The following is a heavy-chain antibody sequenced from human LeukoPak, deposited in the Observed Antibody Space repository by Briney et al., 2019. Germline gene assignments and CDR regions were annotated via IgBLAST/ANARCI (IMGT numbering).Heavy chain of an antibody. D-gene: IGHD3-22*01. CDR3: ARAARAIGGYYDSSGYYYYFDY. CDR1: GGSISSGDYY. Sequence: PSETLSLTCTVSGGSISSGDYYWSWIRQPPGRGLEWIGYIYYSGSTYYNPSLKSRVTISVDTSKNQFSLKLSSVTAADTAVYYCARAARAIGGYYDSSGYYYYFDYWGQGTLVTVSS. CDR2: IYYSGST. V-gene: IGHV4-30-4*01. J-gene: IGHJ4*02.